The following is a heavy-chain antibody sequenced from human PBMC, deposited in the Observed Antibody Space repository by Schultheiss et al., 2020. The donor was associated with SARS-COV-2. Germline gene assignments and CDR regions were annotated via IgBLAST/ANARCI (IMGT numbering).Heavy chain of an antibody. J-gene: IGHJ4*02. V-gene: IGHV4-39*01. CDR1: GGSISSSSYY. D-gene: IGHD4-11*01. Sequence: SQTLSLTCTVSGGSISSSSYYWGWIRQPPEKGLEWIGSIYYSGSTYYNPSLKSRVTISVDTSKNQFSLKLSSVTAADTAVYYCASPSSLASNYDDYWGQGTLVTVSS. CDR3: ASPSSLASNYDDY. CDR2: IYYSGST.